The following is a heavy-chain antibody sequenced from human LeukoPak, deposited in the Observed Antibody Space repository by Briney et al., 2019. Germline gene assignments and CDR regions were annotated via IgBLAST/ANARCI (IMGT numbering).Heavy chain of an antibody. CDR2: IYHNGNF. Sequence: SETLSLTCAVFGDSFSKYDWNWVRQPPGKGLQWIGYIYHNGNFDYNPSLKGRLTISVDTAKNQFSLKLTSVTAADTTVYCCAPPRVLQSYIAYCRQGALVTVSS. D-gene: IGHD4-11*01. CDR1: GDSFSKYD. CDR3: APPRVLQSYIAY. V-gene: IGHV4-59*01. J-gene: IGHJ4*02.